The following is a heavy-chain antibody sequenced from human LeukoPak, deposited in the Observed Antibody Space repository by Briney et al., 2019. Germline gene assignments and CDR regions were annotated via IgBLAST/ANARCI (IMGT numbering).Heavy chain of an antibody. CDR1: GGSISSYY. CDR3: ARGSYYYGSGAIGWFDP. Sequence: SETLSLTCTVSGGSISSYYWSWIRQPAGKGLEWIGRIYTSGSTNYNPSLKSRVTMSVDTSKNQFSLKLSSVTAADTAVYYCARGSYYYGSGAIGWFDPWGQGTLVTVSS. CDR2: IYTSGST. J-gene: IGHJ5*02. D-gene: IGHD3-10*01. V-gene: IGHV4-4*07.